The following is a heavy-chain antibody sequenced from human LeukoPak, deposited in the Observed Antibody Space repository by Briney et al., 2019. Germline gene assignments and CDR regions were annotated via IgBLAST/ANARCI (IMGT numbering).Heavy chain of an antibody. J-gene: IGHJ4*02. V-gene: IGHV1-2*02. CDR2: INPNSGGT. D-gene: IGHD6-13*01. CDR3: ARTPSTSETAAGSFDY. CDR1: GYTFTGYY. Sequence: RWASVKVSCKASGYTFTGYYMHWVRQAPGQGLEWMGWINPNSGGTNYAQKFQGRVTMTRDTSISTAYMELSRLRSDDTAVYYCARTPSTSETAAGSFDYWGQGTLVTVSS.